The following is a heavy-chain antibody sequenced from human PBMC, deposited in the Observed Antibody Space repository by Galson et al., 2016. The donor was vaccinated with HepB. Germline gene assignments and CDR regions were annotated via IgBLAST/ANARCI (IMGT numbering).Heavy chain of an antibody. V-gene: IGHV4-34*01. J-gene: IGHJ6*02. CDR1: GGSFSGYY. Sequence: TLSLTCAVYGGSFSGYYWNWIRQPPGKGLEWMGEMNHSGSTNYNPSLKSRVTISVDTSKNQFSLELSSVTAADTAVYYCARGRMRTYYYYYGMDVWGQGTTVTVSS. CDR3: ARGRMRTYYYYYGMDV. CDR2: MNHSGST.